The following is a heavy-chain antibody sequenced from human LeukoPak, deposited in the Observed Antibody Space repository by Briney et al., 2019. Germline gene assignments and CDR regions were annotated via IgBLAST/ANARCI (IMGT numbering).Heavy chain of an antibody. V-gene: IGHV3-74*01. CDR2: SSSVGANT. D-gene: IGHD2-21*02. J-gene: IGHJ6*03. CDR1: GFTLSNYW. Sequence: GGSLRLSCAASGFTLSNYWMHWVRHGPGERLVWASSSSSVGANTHYADSVRGRFTISRDNANNILSLHMNGLRADDTAVYFCARGRATAVPHYYDYFMDVWGTGTTVIVSS. CDR3: ARGRATAVPHYYDYFMDV.